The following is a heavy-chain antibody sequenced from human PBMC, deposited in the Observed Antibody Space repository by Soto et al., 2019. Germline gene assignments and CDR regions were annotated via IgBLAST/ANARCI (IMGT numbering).Heavy chain of an antibody. CDR1: GGTFSSYA. V-gene: IGHV1-69*01. CDR2: IIPIFGTA. Sequence: QVQLVQSGAEVKKPGSSVKVSCKASGGTFSSYAISWVRQAPGQGLEWMGGIIPIFGTANYAQKFQGRVPITADESTSTAYMELSSLRSEDTAVYYCAGGEAVAGGEAFDIWGQETMVTVSS. D-gene: IGHD6-19*01. CDR3: AGGEAVAGGEAFDI. J-gene: IGHJ3*02.